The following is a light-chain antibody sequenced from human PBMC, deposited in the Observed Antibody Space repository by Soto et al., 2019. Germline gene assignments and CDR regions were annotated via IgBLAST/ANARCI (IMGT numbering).Light chain of an antibody. CDR3: AAWDDTLSGPV. CDR2: RNN. CDR1: SSNIGSNY. J-gene: IGLJ3*02. V-gene: IGLV1-47*01. Sequence: QAVVTQPPSASGTRGQRVTISCSGSSSNIGSNYVYWYQQLPGTAPKLLIYRNNQRPSGVPDRFSGSKSGTSASLALSGLRSEDEADYHCAAWDDTLSGPVFGGGTKLTVL.